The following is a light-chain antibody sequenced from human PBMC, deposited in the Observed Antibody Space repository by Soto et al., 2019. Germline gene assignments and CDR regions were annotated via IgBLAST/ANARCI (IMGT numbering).Light chain of an antibody. J-gene: IGKJ1*01. CDR2: GAS. Sequence: EIVLTQSPGPLSLSPGERGTLSCRSSQSVSSSYLAWYQQKPGQAPRLLIYGASSRATGISDRFSGSGSGTDCTLTISRLEPEDFAVYYCHQYGSSSWTFGQGTKVDIK. CDR3: HQYGSSSWT. CDR1: QSVSSSY. V-gene: IGKV3-20*01.